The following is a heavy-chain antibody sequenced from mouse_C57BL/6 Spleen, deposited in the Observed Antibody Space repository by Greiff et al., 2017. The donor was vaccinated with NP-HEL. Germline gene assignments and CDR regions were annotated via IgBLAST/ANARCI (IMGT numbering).Heavy chain of an antibody. CDR2: IDPETGGT. V-gene: IGHV1-15*01. Sequence: VQLQESGAELVRPGASVTLSCKASGYTFTDYEMHWVKQTPVHGLEWIGAIDPETGGTAYNQKFKGKAILTADKSSSTAYMELRSLTSEDSAVYYCTRKGATVENFDYWGQGTTRTVSS. J-gene: IGHJ2*01. CDR3: TRKGATVENFDY. D-gene: IGHD1-1*01. CDR1: GYTFTDYE.